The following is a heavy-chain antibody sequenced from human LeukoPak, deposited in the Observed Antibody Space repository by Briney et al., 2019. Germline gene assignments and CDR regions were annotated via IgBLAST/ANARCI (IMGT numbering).Heavy chain of an antibody. CDR2: ISSSGSYI. CDR1: GFTFKSTF. J-gene: IGHJ4*02. Sequence: GGSLRLSCAVSGFTFKSTFMNCVPQAPGKGLEWVSSISSSGSYIHYADSVKGRFIVSRDNGNNTLYLDMSGLSAEDSAIYYCTRDYGARDDWGQGTLVTVSS. V-gene: IGHV3-21*01. D-gene: IGHD4-17*01. CDR3: TRDYGARDD.